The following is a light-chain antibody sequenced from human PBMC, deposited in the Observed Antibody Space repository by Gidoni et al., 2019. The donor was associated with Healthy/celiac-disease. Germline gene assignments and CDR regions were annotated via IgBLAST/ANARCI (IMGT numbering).Light chain of an antibody. Sequence: EIVLTQSPGTLSLSPVERATLSCRASQSVSSSYLAWYQQKPGQAPRLLIYGASSRATGIPDRCSGSGSGTDVTLTISRLEPDDFAVYYCQQYGSSPPWTFGQGTKVEIK. J-gene: IGKJ1*01. CDR3: QQYGSSPPWT. CDR1: QSVSSSY. CDR2: GAS. V-gene: IGKV3-20*01.